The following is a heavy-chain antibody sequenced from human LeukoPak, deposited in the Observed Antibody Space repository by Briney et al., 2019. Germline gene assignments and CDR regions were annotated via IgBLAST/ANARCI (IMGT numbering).Heavy chain of an antibody. V-gene: IGHV3-74*01. J-gene: IGHJ1*01. D-gene: IGHD6-19*01. CDR3: TRVPRTVVGTKDAKYFQH. Sequence: GGSLRLSCTASGFTFSSYWMHWVRKPPGKGLVWVSRINSDGSSTNYADSVKGRFTISRDNAKNTLYLQMNSLRAEDTAVYYCTRVPRTVVGTKDAKYFQHWGQGTLVTVSS. CDR2: INSDGSST. CDR1: GFTFSSYW.